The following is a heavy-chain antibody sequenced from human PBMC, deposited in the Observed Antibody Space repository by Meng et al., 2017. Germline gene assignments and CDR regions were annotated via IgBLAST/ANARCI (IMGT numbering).Heavy chain of an antibody. J-gene: IGHJ5*02. V-gene: IGHV1-69*06. CDR1: GGTFSSYA. D-gene: IGHD6-13*01. Sequence: GQMVKVGEEGKKPGSWVKDSGKASGGTFSSYAISWVGQAPGQGLEWMGGIIPIFGTEKYAKKFQGRVTITADKSTSTAYMELSSLRSEDTAVYYCARDKRPSSSWYGNWFDPWGQGTLVTVSS. CDR3: ARDKRPSSSWYGNWFDP. CDR2: IIPIFGTE.